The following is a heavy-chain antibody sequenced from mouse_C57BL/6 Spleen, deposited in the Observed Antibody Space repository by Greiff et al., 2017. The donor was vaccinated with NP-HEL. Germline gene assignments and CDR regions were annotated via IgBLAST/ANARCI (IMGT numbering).Heavy chain of an antibody. Sequence: QVQLQQSGAELARPGASVKLSCKASGYTFTSYGISWVTQRTGQGLEWIGELYPRSGNTYYNEKFKGKATLTADKSSSTAYMELRSLTSEDSAVYFCARGRDYYDYESYFDYWGQGTTLTVSS. CDR1: GYTFTSYG. CDR3: ARGRDYYDYESYFDY. D-gene: IGHD2-4*01. V-gene: IGHV1-81*01. CDR2: LYPRSGNT. J-gene: IGHJ2*01.